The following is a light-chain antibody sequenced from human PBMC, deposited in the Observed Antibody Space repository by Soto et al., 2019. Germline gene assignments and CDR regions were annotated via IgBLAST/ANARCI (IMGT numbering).Light chain of an antibody. J-gene: IGKJ3*01. Sequence: IXHSPSSFAASTGDRFTITCRASQCISSYLAWYQQKPGKAPKLLIYAASTLQSGVPSRFSGSGSGTDFTLTISCLQSEDFATYYCQQYYSYPFTFGPGTKVDIK. CDR1: QCISSY. CDR2: AAS. CDR3: QQYYSYPFT. V-gene: IGKV1-8*01.